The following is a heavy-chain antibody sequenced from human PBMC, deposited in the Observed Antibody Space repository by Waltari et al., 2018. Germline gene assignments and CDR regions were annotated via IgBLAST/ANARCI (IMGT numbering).Heavy chain of an antibody. CDR3: ARDLSGSYDDFDY. Sequence: EVQLVESGGGLVQPGGSLRLSCAASGFTFSSYWMSWVRQAPGKGLEWVANIKQDGSGKYYVDSVKGRFTISRDNAKNSLYLQMNSLRAEDTAVYYCARDLSGSYDDFDYWGQGTLVTVSS. J-gene: IGHJ4*02. CDR1: GFTFSSYW. D-gene: IGHD1-26*01. CDR2: IKQDGSGK. V-gene: IGHV3-7*01.